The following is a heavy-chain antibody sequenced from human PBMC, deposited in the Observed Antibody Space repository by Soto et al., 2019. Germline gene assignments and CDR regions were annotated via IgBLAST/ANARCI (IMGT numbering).Heavy chain of an antibody. CDR1: RGSFSGYS. CDR2: IHQNGGI. J-gene: IGHJ4*02. Sequence: SETLSLTCAVSRGSFSGYSWSWTRQPPGKGLEWIGEIHQNGGINYNPSLKSRVTISVDMSKNEFSLRLTSVTAADTAIYYCARGGMDWGQGSRATVPQ. D-gene: IGHD3-10*01. V-gene: IGHV4-34*01. CDR3: ARGGMD.